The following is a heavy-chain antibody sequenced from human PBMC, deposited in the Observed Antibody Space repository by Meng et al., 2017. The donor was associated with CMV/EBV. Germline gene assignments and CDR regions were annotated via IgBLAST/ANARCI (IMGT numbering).Heavy chain of an antibody. CDR2: INPNSGGT. CDR3: ARDLSIVVPHLMDYYYGMDV. Sequence: ASVKVSCKASGYTFTGYYMHWVRQAPGQGLEWMGWINPNSGGTNYAQKFQGRVTMTRDTSISTAYTELSRLRSDDTAVYYCARDLSIVVPHLMDYYYGMDVWGQGTTVTVSS. CDR1: GYTFTGYY. D-gene: IGHD3-22*01. V-gene: IGHV1-2*02. J-gene: IGHJ6*02.